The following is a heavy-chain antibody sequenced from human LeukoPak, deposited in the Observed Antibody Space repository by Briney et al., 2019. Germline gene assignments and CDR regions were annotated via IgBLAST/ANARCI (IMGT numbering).Heavy chain of an antibody. CDR3: ARSVAVSGSFDS. D-gene: IGHD6-19*01. CDR1: GDSVSTNSAA. CDR2: IYYRSKWYN. J-gene: IGHJ4*02. V-gene: IGHV6-1*01. Sequence: SQTLSLTCVISGDSVSTNSAAWNWVRQSPSRGLEWLGRIYYRSKWYNDHAVSVKSRIIINPDTSKNQLSLQLNSVTPEDTAVYYCARSVAVSGSFDSWGQGTLVTVSS.